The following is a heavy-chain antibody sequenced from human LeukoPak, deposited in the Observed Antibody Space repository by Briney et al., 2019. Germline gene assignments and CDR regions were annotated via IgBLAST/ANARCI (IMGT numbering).Heavy chain of an antibody. Sequence: ASVKVSCKASGYTFTRYYMHWVRQVPGQGLEWMGMINPSSGSTSYAQKFQGRLTMTRDTSKNQFSLKLSSVTAADTAVYYCARGRIAARFSYYYGMDVWGQGTTVTVSS. CDR1: GYTFTRYY. J-gene: IGHJ6*02. V-gene: IGHV1-46*01. CDR3: ARGRIAARFSYYYGMDV. CDR2: INPSSGST. D-gene: IGHD6-6*01.